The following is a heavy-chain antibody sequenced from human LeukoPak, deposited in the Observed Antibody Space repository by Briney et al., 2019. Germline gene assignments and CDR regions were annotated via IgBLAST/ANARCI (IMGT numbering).Heavy chain of an antibody. Sequence: SETLSLTCTVSGGSISSYYWSWIRQPPGKGLEWIGYIYYSGSTNYNPSLKSRVTISLDTSKNQFSLKLSSVTAADTAVYYCARVIIYTAAAALFDPWGQGTLVTVSS. D-gene: IGHD6-13*01. J-gene: IGHJ5*02. CDR1: GGSISSYY. CDR2: IYYSGST. V-gene: IGHV4-59*01. CDR3: ARVIIYTAAAALFDP.